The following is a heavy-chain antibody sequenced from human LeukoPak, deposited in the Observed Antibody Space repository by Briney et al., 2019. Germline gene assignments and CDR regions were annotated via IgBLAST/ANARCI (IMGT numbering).Heavy chain of an antibody. D-gene: IGHD6-19*01. CDR1: EFTFSTYA. V-gene: IGHV3-64D*09. CDR2: ISYNGGST. Sequence: GGSLRLSCSASEFTFSTYAMHWVRQAPGKGLECVSGISYNGGSTHYADSVKGRFTISRDNSKNTLYLQMSSLRAEDTAVYYCVKDSEILIAVAGQFDCWGQGTLVTVSS. CDR3: VKDSEILIAVAGQFDC. J-gene: IGHJ5*01.